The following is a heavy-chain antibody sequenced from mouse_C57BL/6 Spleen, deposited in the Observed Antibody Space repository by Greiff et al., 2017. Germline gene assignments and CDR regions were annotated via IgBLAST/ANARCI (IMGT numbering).Heavy chain of an antibody. CDR3: AIDTGRSVMDD. CDR1: GYTFTSYW. J-gene: IGHJ4*01. V-gene: IGHV1-74*01. Sequence: QVQLQQPGAELVKPGASVKVSCKASGYTFTSYWMRWAKQRPGQGLEWIGGIYPSDSDTNYNQKFKGKATLTVDKSSSTAYMQFSSLTSEDSAVYYCAIDTGRSVMDDWGQGTSVTVSS. D-gene: IGHD1-1*01. CDR2: IYPSDSDT.